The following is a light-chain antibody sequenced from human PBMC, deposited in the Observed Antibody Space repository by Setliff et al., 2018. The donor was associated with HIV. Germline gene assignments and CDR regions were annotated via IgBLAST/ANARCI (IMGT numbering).Light chain of an antibody. CDR1: SSDVGGYNY. CDR3: CSYAGSPYV. Sequence: QSALTQPRSVSGSPGQSVTISCTGTSSDVGGYNYVSWYQQHPGKAPKLMIYDVSKRPSGVPDRFSGSKSGNTASLTISVLQAEDEADYYCCSYAGSPYVFGTETKVTVL. V-gene: IGLV2-11*01. CDR2: DVS. J-gene: IGLJ1*01.